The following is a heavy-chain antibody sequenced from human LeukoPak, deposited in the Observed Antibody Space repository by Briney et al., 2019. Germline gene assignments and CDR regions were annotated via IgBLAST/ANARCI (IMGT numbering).Heavy chain of an antibody. Sequence: SETLSLTCAVYGGSFSGYYWSWIRQPPGKGLEWIGEINHSGSTNYNPSLKSRVTISVDTSKNQFSLKLSSVTAADTAVYYCARQGNVDYYMDVWGKGTTVTVSS. V-gene: IGHV4-34*01. CDR2: INHSGST. J-gene: IGHJ6*03. D-gene: IGHD1-1*01. CDR3: ARQGNVDYYMDV. CDR1: GGSFSGYY.